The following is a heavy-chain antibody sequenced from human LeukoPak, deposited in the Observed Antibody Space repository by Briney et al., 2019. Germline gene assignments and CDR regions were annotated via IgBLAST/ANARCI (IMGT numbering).Heavy chain of an antibody. CDR3: TKDPISWYYGMDV. V-gene: IGHV3-23*01. CDR1: GFTFTSYA. J-gene: IGHJ6*02. Sequence: GGSLRLSCAASGFTFTSYAMSWVRQVPGKGLEWISTISGGGHNTYYAYSVRGRFTISRDNSKNTVYLQMNSLRVEDTAVCYCTKDPISWYYGMDVWGQGTTVTVSS. CDR2: ISGGGHNT. D-gene: IGHD2-15*01.